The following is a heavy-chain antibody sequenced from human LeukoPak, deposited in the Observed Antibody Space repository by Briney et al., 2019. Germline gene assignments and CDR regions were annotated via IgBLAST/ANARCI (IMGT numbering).Heavy chain of an antibody. J-gene: IGHJ4*02. CDR2: IHWKSGST. V-gene: IGHV3-20*04. D-gene: IGHD3-16*01. CDR3: ARDLLGENYFDY. Sequence: GGSLRLSCVVSGFTFDDYGINWVRQAPGKGLEWVSRIHWKSGSTRYVDSVRGRFTISRDNAKNSLYLQMNSLRPEDTAVYYCARDLLGENYFDYWGQGTLVTVSS. CDR1: GFTFDDYG.